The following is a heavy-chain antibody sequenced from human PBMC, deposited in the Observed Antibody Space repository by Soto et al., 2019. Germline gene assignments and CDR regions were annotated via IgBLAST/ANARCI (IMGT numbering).Heavy chain of an antibody. Sequence: VKVSCKASGYTFTSYDINWVRQATGQGLEWMGWMNPNSGNTGYAQKFQGRVTMTRNTSISTAYMELSSLRSEDTAVYYCARRIVVVVAAHDAFDIWGQGTMVTVSS. J-gene: IGHJ3*02. CDR3: ARRIVVVVAAHDAFDI. CDR1: GYTFTSYD. V-gene: IGHV1-8*01. CDR2: MNPNSGNT. D-gene: IGHD2-15*01.